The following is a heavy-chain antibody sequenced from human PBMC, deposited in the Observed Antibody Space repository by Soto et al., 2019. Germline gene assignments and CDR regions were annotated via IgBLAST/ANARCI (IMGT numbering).Heavy chain of an antibody. J-gene: IGHJ3*01. CDR2: VSYTGST. D-gene: IGHD6-19*01. CDR3: ARVGGYSSG. CDR1: GGSIRSFY. V-gene: IGHV4-59*01. Sequence: SETLSLTCSVFGGSIRSFYWSWIRQPPGKGLEWIGYVSYTGSTDYNPSLKSRVTISVDTSTNQFSLKLTSVTAADTAVYYCARVGGYSSGWGQGTMVTVSS.